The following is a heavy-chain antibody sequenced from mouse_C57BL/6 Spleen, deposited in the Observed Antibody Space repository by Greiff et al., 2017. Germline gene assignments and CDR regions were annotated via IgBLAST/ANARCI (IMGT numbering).Heavy chain of an antibody. Sequence: QVQLKQPGAELVKPGASVKMSCKASGYTFTSYWITWVKQRPGQGLEWIADIYPGSGSTNYNEKFKSKATLTVETSSSTAYMQHSSLTSEDSAVYDGATQNYGDDQSMDYWGQGTSVTVSS. D-gene: IGHD2-14*01. J-gene: IGHJ4*01. CDR2: IYPGSGST. CDR3: ATQNYGDDQSMDY. CDR1: GYTFTSYW. V-gene: IGHV1-55*01.